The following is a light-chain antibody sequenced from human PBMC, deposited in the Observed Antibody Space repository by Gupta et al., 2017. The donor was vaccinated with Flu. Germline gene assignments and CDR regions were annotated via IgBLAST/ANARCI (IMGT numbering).Light chain of an antibody. CDR2: QAS. Sequence: DIQMTQSPSTLSASVGDRVTITCRASQTIRSWLAWYQQKPVKAPQLLIYQASNLESGVPSRFSGSGSGTEFTLTISSLQPDDVATYYCQQYNRYPTFGQGTRLEIK. CDR1: QTIRSW. V-gene: IGKV1-5*03. J-gene: IGKJ5*01. CDR3: QQYNRYPT.